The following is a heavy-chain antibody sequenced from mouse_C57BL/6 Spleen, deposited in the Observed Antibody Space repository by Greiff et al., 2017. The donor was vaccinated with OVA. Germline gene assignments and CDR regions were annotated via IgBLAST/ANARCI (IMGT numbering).Heavy chain of an antibody. V-gene: IGHV5-16*01. J-gene: IGHJ1*03. CDR3: ARAAVNGPSWYFDV. D-gene: IGHD1-2*01. Sequence: EVQLVESEGGLVQPGSSMKLSCTASGFTFSDYYMAWVRQVPEKGLEWVANINYDGSSTYYLDSLKSRFIISRDNAKNILYLQMSSLKSEDTATYYCARAAVNGPSWYFDVWGTGTTVTVSS. CDR1: GFTFSDYY. CDR2: INYDGSST.